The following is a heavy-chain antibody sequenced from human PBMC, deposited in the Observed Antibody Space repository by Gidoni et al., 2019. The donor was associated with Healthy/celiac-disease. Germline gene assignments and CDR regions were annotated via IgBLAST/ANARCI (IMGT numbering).Heavy chain of an antibody. CDR2: ISGSGGST. Sequence: EVQLLESGGGLVQPGGSLRLTCEASGFTFSSYAMLWVRQAPGKGLEWVSAISGSGGSTYYADSVKGRFTISRDNSKNTLYLQMNSLRAEDTAVYYCAKDRRIAVAGTFDPWGQGTLVTVSS. CDR1: GFTFSSYA. J-gene: IGHJ5*02. CDR3: AKDRRIAVAGTFDP. D-gene: IGHD6-19*01. V-gene: IGHV3-23*01.